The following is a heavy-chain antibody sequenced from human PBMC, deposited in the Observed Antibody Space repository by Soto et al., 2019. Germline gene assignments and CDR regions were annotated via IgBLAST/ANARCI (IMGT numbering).Heavy chain of an antibody. D-gene: IGHD3-3*01. V-gene: IGHV1-2*04. J-gene: IGHJ6*02. Sequence: VKVSCKASGYNFTGYYMPWVRQAPGQGLEWMGWINPNSGGTNYAQKFQGWVTMTRDTSISTAYMELSRLRSDDTAVYYCAREQKEDFGVVITGYYYYGMDVWGQGTTVTVSS. CDR1: GYNFTGYY. CDR3: AREQKEDFGVVITGYYYYGMDV. CDR2: INPNSGGT.